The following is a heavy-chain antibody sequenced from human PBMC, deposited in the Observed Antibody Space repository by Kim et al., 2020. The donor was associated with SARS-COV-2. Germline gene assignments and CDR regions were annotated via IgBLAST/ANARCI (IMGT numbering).Heavy chain of an antibody. CDR1: GFTFSNYD. Sequence: GGSLRLSCVSSGFTFSNYDFHWVRQVPGRGLEWVSAIDADGTTYYSDSVKGRFSVFREDAKDSFFLQMNTLTAADTAVYYCAREVDYRSSAFGLDPWGQGTLVTVSS. CDR3: AREVDYRSSAFGLDP. D-gene: IGHD6-19*01. CDR2: IDADGTT. V-gene: IGHV3-13*01. J-gene: IGHJ5*02.